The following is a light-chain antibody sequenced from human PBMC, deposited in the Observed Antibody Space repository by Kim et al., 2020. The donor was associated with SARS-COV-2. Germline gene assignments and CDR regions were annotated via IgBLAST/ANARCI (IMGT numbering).Light chain of an antibody. V-gene: IGLV3-25*03. CDR3: QSADSSDTFWV. J-gene: IGLJ3*02. CDR1: ALPKQY. CDR2: EDT. Sequence: SPGQTSRSTCSGDALPKQYVYWFQQKPGQAPVVVIYEDTERPSGIPERFSGSTSGTTVTLTISGVQAEDEADYYCQSADSSDTFWVFGGGTKLTVL.